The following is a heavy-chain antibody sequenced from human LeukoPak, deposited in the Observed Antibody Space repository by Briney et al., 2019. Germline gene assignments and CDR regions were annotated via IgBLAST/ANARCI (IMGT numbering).Heavy chain of an antibody. V-gene: IGHV4-4*07. Sequence: SETLSLTCTVSGGSISSYYWSWIRQPAGKGLEWIGPIYTSGSTNYNPSLKSRVTMSVDTSKNQFSLKLSSVTAADTAVYYCARVADSSGYYGAFDIWGQGTMVTVSS. CDR2: IYTSGST. CDR3: ARVADSSGYYGAFDI. J-gene: IGHJ3*02. CDR1: GGSISSYY. D-gene: IGHD3-22*01.